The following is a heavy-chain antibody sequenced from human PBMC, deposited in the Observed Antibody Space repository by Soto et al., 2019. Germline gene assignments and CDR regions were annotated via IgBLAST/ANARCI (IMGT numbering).Heavy chain of an antibody. CDR2: IRSKANSYAT. D-gene: IGHD3-10*01. J-gene: IGHJ4*02. CDR3: TRTYYYGSGSYYMVFDY. V-gene: IGHV3-73*01. CDR1: GFTFSGSA. Sequence: SGGSLRLSCAASGFTFSGSAMHWVRQASGKGLEWVGRIRSKANSYATAYAASVKGRFTISRDDSKNTAYLQMNSLKTEDTAVYYCTRTYYYGSGSYYMVFDYWGQGTLVTVSS.